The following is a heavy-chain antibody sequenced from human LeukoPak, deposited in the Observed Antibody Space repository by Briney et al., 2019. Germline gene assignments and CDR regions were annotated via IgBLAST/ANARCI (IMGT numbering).Heavy chain of an antibody. CDR1: GGSISSYY. CDR2: IYTSGST. Sequence: SETLSLTCTVSGGSISSYYWSWIRQPAGKGLEWIGRIYTSGSTNYNPSLKSRVTMSVDTSKNQLSLKLSSVTAADTAVYYCARDRPDYSNYGYYMDVWGKGTTVTVSS. V-gene: IGHV4-4*07. D-gene: IGHD4-11*01. CDR3: ARDRPDYSNYGYYMDV. J-gene: IGHJ6*03.